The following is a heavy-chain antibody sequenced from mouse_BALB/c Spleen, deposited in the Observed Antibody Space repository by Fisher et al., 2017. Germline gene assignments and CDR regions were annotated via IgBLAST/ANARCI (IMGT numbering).Heavy chain of an antibody. J-gene: IGHJ4*01. Sequence: KFKGKATLTVDKSSSTAYMQLSSLASEDSAVYYCAARYDGDAMDYWGQGTSVTVSS. CDR3: AARYDGDAMDY. D-gene: IGHD2-12*01. V-gene: IGHV1-69*02.